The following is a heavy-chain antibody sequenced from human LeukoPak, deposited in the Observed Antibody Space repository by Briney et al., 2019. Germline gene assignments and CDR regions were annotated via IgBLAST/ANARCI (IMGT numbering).Heavy chain of an antibody. CDR1: GFTFSNYG. Sequence: GGSLRLSCAASGFTFSNYGMSWVRQAPGKGLEWVSTISGSGGSTYYADSVKGRFTISRDNSKNTLYLQMNSLRAEDTAVYYCTRGSEWASGVSDYWGQGTLVTVSS. CDR3: TRGSEWASGVSDY. CDR2: ISGSGGST. D-gene: IGHD3-3*01. J-gene: IGHJ4*02. V-gene: IGHV3-23*01.